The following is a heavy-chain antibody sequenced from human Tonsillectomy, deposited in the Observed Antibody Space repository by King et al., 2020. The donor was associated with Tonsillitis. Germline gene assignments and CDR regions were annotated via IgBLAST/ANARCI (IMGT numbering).Heavy chain of an antibody. CDR2: IYPGDSDT. J-gene: IGHJ4*02. CDR1: GYSFTNYW. CDR3: ARHRYSSSPLVKYFDY. D-gene: IGHD6-6*01. V-gene: IGHV5-51*01. Sequence: QLVQSGAEVKKPGESLKISCKGSGYSFTNYWIGWVRQMPGKGLEWMGIIYPGDSDTRYSPSFQGQVTISADTSISTAYLQWSSLKASDTAMYYCARHRYSSSPLVKYFDYWGQGTLVTVSS.